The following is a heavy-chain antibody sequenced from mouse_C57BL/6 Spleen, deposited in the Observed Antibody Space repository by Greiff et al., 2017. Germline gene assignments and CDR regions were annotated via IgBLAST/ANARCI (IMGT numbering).Heavy chain of an antibody. V-gene: IGHV5-17*01. J-gene: IGHJ1*03. CDR1: GFTFSDYG. CDR3: AREANSYWYFDV. CDR2: ISSGSSTI. Sequence: EVKLMESGGGLVKPGGSLKLSCAASGFTFSDYGMHWVRQAPEKGLEWVAYISSGSSTIYYADTVKGRFTISRDNAKNTLFLQMTSLRSEDTAMYYCAREANSYWYFDVWGTGTTVTVSS.